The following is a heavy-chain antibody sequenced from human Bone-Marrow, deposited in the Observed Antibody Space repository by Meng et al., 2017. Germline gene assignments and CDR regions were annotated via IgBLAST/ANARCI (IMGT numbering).Heavy chain of an antibody. CDR1: GFTFSSYG. V-gene: IGHV3-33*01. D-gene: IGHD3-10*01. J-gene: IGHJ6*02. CDR2: IWYDGSNK. Sequence: GESLKISCAASGFTFSSYGMHWVRQAPGKGLEWVAVIWYDGSNKYYADAVKGRFTISRDNSKNTLYLQMNSLRAEDTAVYYCARNYYCGSGSYYNLGDRYYGMDVWGQGTMVTVSS. CDR3: ARNYYCGSGSYYNLGDRYYGMDV.